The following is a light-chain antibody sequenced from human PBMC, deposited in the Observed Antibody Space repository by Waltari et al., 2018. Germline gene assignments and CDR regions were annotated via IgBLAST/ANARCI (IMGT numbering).Light chain of an antibody. CDR1: SSDVGGYNY. Sequence: QSALTQPRSVSGSPGQSVTISCTGTSSDVGGYNYVSWYQQHPGKAPKLMIYDVSKRPSGVPDRFSGSESGNTASLTISGLHAEDEADYYCCSYAGSSYVVFGGGTKLTVL. CDR2: DVS. CDR3: CSYAGSSYVV. V-gene: IGLV2-11*01. J-gene: IGLJ2*01.